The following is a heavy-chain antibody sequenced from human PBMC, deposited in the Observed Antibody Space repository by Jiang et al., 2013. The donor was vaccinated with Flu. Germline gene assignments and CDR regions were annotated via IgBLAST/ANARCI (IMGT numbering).Heavy chain of an antibody. Sequence: SGAEVKKPGASVKVSCKASGYTFTSYGISWVRQAPGQGLEWMGWISAYNGNTNYAQKLQGRVTMTTDTSTSTAYMELRSLRSDDTAVYYCAALGYCSGGSCLTYYYYYGMDVWGQGTTVIVSS. CDR2: ISAYNGNT. V-gene: IGHV1-18*01. CDR1: GYTFTSYG. J-gene: IGHJ6*02. CDR3: AALGYCSGGSCLTYYYYYGMDV. D-gene: IGHD2-15*01.